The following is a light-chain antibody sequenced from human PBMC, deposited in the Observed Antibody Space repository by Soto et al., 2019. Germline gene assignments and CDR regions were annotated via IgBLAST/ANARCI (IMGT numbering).Light chain of an antibody. V-gene: IGKV3-11*01. CDR3: QQRSNWPPYT. CDR2: DAS. Sequence: EIVLTQSPATLSLSPGDRATLSCRASQSVSSYLAWFQQKPGQAPRLLIYDASTRATGIPARFSGSGSGTDFPLTISSLEPEDFAVYYCQQRSNWPPYTFGQGTKLEIK. CDR1: QSVSSY. J-gene: IGKJ2*01.